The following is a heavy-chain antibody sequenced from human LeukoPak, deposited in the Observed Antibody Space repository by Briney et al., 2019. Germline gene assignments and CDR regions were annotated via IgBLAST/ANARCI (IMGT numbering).Heavy chain of an antibody. CDR1: GFTFSSYS. J-gene: IGHJ4*02. V-gene: IGHV3-48*01. CDR3: ATVLLSDY. D-gene: IGHD3-10*01. Sequence: LPGGSLRLSCAASGFTFSSYSMNWVRQAPGKGLEWVSYISSSSSTIYYAGSVKGRFTISRDNAKNSLYLQMNSLRAEDTAVYYCATVLLSDYWGQGTLVTVSS. CDR2: ISSSSSTI.